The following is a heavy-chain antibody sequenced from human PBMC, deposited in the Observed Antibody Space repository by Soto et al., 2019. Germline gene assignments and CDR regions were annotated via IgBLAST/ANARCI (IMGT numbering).Heavy chain of an antibody. V-gene: IGHV1-69*01. Sequence: QVKLVQSGAEAKKPGSSVKVSCKAYGGTFSSYAISWVRQARGQGLEWMGGIIPIFGTANYAQKFQGRVTITADESTSTAYMELSSLRSEATAVDYCAAMVRGVIAPGMDVWGQGTTVTVSS. CDR2: IIPIFGTA. J-gene: IGHJ6*02. CDR1: GGTFSSYA. D-gene: IGHD3-10*01. CDR3: AAMVRGVIAPGMDV.